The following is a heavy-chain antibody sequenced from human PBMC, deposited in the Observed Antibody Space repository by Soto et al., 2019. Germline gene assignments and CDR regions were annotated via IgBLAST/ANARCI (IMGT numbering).Heavy chain of an antibody. Sequence: SETLSLTCAVYGGSFSGYYWSWIRQPPGKGLEWIGEINHSGSTNYNPSLKSRVTISVDTSKNQFSLKLSSVTAADTAVYYCARVLRRPEYFDYWGQGTLVTVSS. V-gene: IGHV4-34*01. CDR2: INHSGST. D-gene: IGHD3-16*01. CDR3: ARVLRRPEYFDY. J-gene: IGHJ4*02. CDR1: GGSFSGYY.